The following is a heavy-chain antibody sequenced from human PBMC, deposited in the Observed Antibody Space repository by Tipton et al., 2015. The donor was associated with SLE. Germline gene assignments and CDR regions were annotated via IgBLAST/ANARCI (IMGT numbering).Heavy chain of an antibody. Sequence: SLRLSCAASGFTFSSYGMHWVRQAPGKGLEWVAFIRYDGSNKYYADSVKGRFTISRDNSKNTLYLQMNSLRAEDTAVYYCARDLYCGGDCPGWFDPWGQGSLVTVSS. J-gene: IGHJ5*02. D-gene: IGHD2-21*02. CDR2: IRYDGSNK. CDR1: GFTFSSYG. V-gene: IGHV3-30*02. CDR3: ARDLYCGGDCPGWFDP.